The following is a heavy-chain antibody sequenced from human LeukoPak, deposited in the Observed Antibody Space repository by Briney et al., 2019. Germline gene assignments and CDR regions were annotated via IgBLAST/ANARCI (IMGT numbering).Heavy chain of an antibody. CDR2: IKQDGSEK. CDR1: GFTFSSYW. Sequence: GGSLRLSCAASGFTFSSYWMSWVRQAPGKGLEWVANIKQDGSEKYYVDSVKGRFTISRDNSKNTLYLQMNSLRAEDTAVYYCAKVGGAAAGIPDYYYYYYMDVWGKGTTVTISS. CDR3: AKVGGAAAGIPDYYYYYYMDV. J-gene: IGHJ6*03. V-gene: IGHV3-7*03. D-gene: IGHD6-13*01.